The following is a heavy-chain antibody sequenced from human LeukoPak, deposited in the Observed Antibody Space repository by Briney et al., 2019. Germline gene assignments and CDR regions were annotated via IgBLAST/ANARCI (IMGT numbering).Heavy chain of an antibody. CDR3: GRFYRGNSNYFDY. CDR1: GYSISTGYY. CDR2: IYHSGTT. D-gene: IGHD4-23*01. J-gene: IGHJ4*02. V-gene: IGHV4-38-2*02. Sequence: MASETLSLTCTVSGYSISTGYYWGWVRQPPGKGLECIGIIYHSGTTYYNPSLKGRVTISVDTSKNRFSVNLSSVTAADSAVYYCGRFYRGNSNYFDYWGQGNPVTVSS.